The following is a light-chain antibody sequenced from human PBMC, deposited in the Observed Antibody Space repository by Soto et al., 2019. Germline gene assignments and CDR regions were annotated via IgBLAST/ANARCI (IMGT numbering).Light chain of an antibody. CDR3: QQSYNFPRT. CDR2: SAY. J-gene: IGKJ1*01. V-gene: IGKV1-39*01. CDR1: QNIDTY. Sequence: DIHMTQSPSSLSASVGDRVTITCRASQNIDTYLNWYLQKLGQAPKLLIYSAYSLQSGVSPRFSVDGSGTEFTLTISSRQPEDFATYYCQQSYNFPRTFGEGT.